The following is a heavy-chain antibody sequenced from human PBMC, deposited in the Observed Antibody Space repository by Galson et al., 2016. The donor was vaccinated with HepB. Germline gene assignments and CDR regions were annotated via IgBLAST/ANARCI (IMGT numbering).Heavy chain of an antibody. J-gene: IGHJ4*02. CDR1: GFTFSTYT. V-gene: IGHV3-23*01. CDR3: AKMERSDGWFYPFDN. CDR2: ISGSGGST. D-gene: IGHD6-19*01. Sequence: SLRLSCAASGFTFSTYTMSWVRQTPGQGLEWVATISGSGGSTYYADSVRGQFTIARDNSKSTLFLQMNSLRAEDTAVYYCAKMERSDGWFYPFDNWGQGTLVTASS.